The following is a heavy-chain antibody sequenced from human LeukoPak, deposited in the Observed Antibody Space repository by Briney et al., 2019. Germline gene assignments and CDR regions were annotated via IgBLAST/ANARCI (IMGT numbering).Heavy chain of an antibody. CDR1: GGTFSSYA. CDR3: ARWDGDYRRLDY. J-gene: IGHJ4*02. D-gene: IGHD4-17*01. Sequence: GASVKVSFKASGGTFSSYAISWVRQAPGQGLEWMGRIIPIFGIANYAQKFQGRVTITADKSTSTAYMELSSLRSEDTAVYYCARWDGDYRRLDYWGQGTLVTVSS. CDR2: IIPIFGIA. V-gene: IGHV1-69*04.